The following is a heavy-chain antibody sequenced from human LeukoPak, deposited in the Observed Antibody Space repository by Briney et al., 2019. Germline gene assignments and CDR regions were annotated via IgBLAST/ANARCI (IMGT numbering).Heavy chain of an antibody. CDR1: GGSISSGGYY. V-gene: IGHV4-31*03. D-gene: IGHD3-16*01. Sequence: PSQTLSLTCTVSGGSISSGGYYWSWIRQHPGKGLEWIGYIYYSGSTYYNPSLKSRVTISVDTSKNQFSLKLSSVTAADTAVYYCAFHDYVWGSYWHFDYWGQGTLVTVSS. CDR3: AFHDYVWGSYWHFDY. J-gene: IGHJ4*02. CDR2: IYYSGST.